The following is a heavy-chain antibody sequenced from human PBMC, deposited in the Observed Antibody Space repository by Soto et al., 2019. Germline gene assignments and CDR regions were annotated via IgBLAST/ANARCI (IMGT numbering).Heavy chain of an antibody. Sequence: QEQLVESGGGVVQPGRSLRLSCAASGLTLRNYGMHWVRQAPGKGLEWVAVISYDGSDKYYADSVKGRFTISRDNSKNTLYLHMNSLRGEDTAVYYSAIAGYGSLIHYYGMDVWGQGTTVTVSS. V-gene: IGHV3-30*03. CDR3: AIAGYGSLIHYYGMDV. D-gene: IGHD5-18*01. CDR2: ISYDGSDK. J-gene: IGHJ6*02. CDR1: GLTLRNYG.